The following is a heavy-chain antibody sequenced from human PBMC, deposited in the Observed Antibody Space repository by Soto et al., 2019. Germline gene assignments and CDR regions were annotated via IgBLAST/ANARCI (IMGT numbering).Heavy chain of an antibody. D-gene: IGHD6-13*01. CDR3: ARRVSSSWYGFDY. Sequence: GASLKVSCKSSGGTFSSYAISWVRQAPGQGLEWMGGIIPIFGTANYAQKFQGQVTISADKSISTAYLQWSSLKASDTAMYYCARRVSSSWYGFDYWGQGTLVTVSS. J-gene: IGHJ4*02. V-gene: IGHV1-69*06. CDR1: GGTFSSYA. CDR2: IIPIFGTA.